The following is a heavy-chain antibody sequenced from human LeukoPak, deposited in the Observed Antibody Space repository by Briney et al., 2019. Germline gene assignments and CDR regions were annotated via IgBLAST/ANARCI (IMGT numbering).Heavy chain of an antibody. V-gene: IGHV3-48*03. D-gene: IGHD5-12*01. CDR3: ARDGPGYSFDY. Sequence: QSGGSLRLSCAASGFTFTGYEMHWVRQAPGKGLEWVSSISTSGSTKYYADSVKGRFTISRDNAKNSLYLQMNSLRAKDTAVYYCARDGPGYSFDYWGQGTLVTVSS. CDR1: GFTFTGYE. J-gene: IGHJ4*02. CDR2: ISTSGSTK.